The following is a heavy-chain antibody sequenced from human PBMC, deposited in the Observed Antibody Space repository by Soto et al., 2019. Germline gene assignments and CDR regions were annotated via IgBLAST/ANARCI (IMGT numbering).Heavy chain of an antibody. J-gene: IGHJ4*02. V-gene: IGHV1-3*04. CDR1: GFTFTNSA. Sequence: ASVKVSCKTSGFTFTNSAMHWVRQAPGQRLEWLAWINTGNDDRKYAQNFHGRVTTTRDTSATTVYMELSSLGSEDTAVYYCARGRWTQTTADYYLDSWGQGTLVTVSS. D-gene: IGHD1-1*01. CDR2: INTGNDDR. CDR3: ARGRWTQTTADYYLDS.